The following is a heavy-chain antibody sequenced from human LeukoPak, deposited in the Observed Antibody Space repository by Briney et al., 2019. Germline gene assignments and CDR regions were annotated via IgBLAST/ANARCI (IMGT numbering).Heavy chain of an antibody. D-gene: IGHD3-22*01. CDR3: ARALNYYDSSGYYGDWFDP. J-gene: IGHJ5*02. CDR1: GGSISSYY. V-gene: IGHV4-59*01. CDR2: IYYSGST. Sequence: SETLSLTCTVSGGSISSYYWSWIRQPPGKGLEWIGYIYYSGSTNYNPSLKSRVAISVDTSKNQFSLKLNSVTAADTAVYYCARALNYYDSSGYYGDWFDPWGQGTLVTVSS.